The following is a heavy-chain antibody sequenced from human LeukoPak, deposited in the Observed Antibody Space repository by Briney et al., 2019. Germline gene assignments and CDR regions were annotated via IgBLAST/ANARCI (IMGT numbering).Heavy chain of an antibody. J-gene: IGHJ6*03. V-gene: IGHV3-30*02. CDR2: IRYDGSNK. CDR3: AGYYYMDV. CDR1: GFTFSSYW. Sequence: GGSLRLSCAASGFTFSSYWMSWVRQAPGKGLEWVAFIRYDGSNKYYADSVKGRFTISRDNSKNTLYLQMNSLRAEGTAVYYCAGYYYMDVWGKGTTVTISS.